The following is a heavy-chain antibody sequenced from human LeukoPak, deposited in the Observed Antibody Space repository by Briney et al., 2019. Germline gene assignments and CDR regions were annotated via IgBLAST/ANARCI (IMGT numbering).Heavy chain of an antibody. J-gene: IGHJ4*02. V-gene: IGHV4-61*02. D-gene: IGHD3-16*01. CDR1: GGSISSGSYY. CDR3: ASGPRGYFDY. CDR2: IYTSGST. Sequence: SETLSLTCTVSGGSISSGSYYWSWIRQPAGKGLEWIGRIYTSGSTNYNPSLKSLVTISVDTSKNLFSLKLSSVTAADTAVYYCASGPRGYFDYWGQGTLVTVSS.